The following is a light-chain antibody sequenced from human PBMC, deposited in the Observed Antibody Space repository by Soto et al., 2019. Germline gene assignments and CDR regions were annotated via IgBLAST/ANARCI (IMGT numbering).Light chain of an antibody. J-gene: IGLJ1*01. CDR2: DVS. V-gene: IGLV2-14*01. CDR1: SSDAGAYNY. CDR3: GSYTTSSNYV. Sequence: QSALTQPASVSGSPGLSITISCTGTSSDAGAYNYVSWYQQHPGKAPKLMIYDVSHRPSGVSHRFSGSKSGNTASLTISGLQAEDEADYYCGSYTTSSNYVFGTGTKLTVL.